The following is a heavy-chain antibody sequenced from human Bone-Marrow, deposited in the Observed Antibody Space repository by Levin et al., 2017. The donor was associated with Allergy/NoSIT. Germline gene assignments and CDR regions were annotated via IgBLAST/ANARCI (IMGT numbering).Heavy chain of an antibody. CDR1: GFTFRHYT. Sequence: GGSLRLSCVASGFTFRHYTMNWVRQAPGKGLEWVSCITSSGDSTYYADSVKGRFTISRDNAKNSLYLQLNRLRDEDTAMYYCARDCARRYYDSSGYSGDHWGQGTLVTASS. CDR3: ARDCARRYYDSSGYSGDH. J-gene: IGHJ4*02. CDR2: ITSSGDST. V-gene: IGHV3-48*02. D-gene: IGHD3-22*01.